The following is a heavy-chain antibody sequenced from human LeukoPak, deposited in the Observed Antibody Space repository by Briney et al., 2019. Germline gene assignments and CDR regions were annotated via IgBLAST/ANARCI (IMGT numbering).Heavy chain of an antibody. CDR1: GDSISSGVYY. D-gene: IGHD2-15*01. J-gene: IGHJ6*02. V-gene: IGHV4-31*03. Sequence: SETLSLTCTVSGDSISSGVYYWSWIRQDPGKGLEWIGYIYYSGITYYNPSLKSRVTISLDTSRNQFSLRLNFVTAADTAVYYCARDPRGYGMDVWGQGTTVTVSS. CDR2: IYYSGIT. CDR3: ARDPRGYGMDV.